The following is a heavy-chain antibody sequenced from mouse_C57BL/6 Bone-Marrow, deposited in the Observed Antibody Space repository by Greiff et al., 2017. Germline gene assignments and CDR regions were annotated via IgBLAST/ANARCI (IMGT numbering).Heavy chain of an antibody. Sequence: VQLQQSGAELARPGASVKISCKASGYSFTGYYMNWVKQSPEKSLEWIGEINPSTGGTTYNQKFKAKATLTVDKSSSTAYMQLKSLTSEDSAVYYCARRKENGYVWFAYWGQGTLVTVSA. D-gene: IGHD2-2*01. CDR2: INPSTGGT. J-gene: IGHJ3*01. CDR1: GYSFTGYY. V-gene: IGHV1-42*01. CDR3: ARRKENGYVWFAY.